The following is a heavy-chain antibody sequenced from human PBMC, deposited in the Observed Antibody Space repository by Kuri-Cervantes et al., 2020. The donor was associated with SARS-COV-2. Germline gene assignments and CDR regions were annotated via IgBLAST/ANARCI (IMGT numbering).Heavy chain of an antibody. CDR3: ARGGRYYFDY. J-gene: IGHJ4*02. V-gene: IGHV3-48*01. Sequence: GGSLRLSCGASGFTFSSNSMNWVRQAPGKGLEWVSYISGSGFSIYYADSLKGRFTISRDNAKNSLYLQMNSLTAEDTAVYYCARGGRYYFDYWGQGSLVTVSS. CDR2: ISGSGFSI. CDR1: GFTFSSNS. D-gene: IGHD1-26*01.